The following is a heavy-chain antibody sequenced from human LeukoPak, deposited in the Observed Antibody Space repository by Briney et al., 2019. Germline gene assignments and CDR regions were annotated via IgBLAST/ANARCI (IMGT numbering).Heavy chain of an antibody. V-gene: IGHV1-69*13. J-gene: IGHJ4*02. D-gene: IGHD3-9*01. CDR2: IIPIFGTA. CDR1: GGTFSSYA. Sequence: GASVKVSCKASGGTFSSYAINWVRQAPGQGLEWMGGIIPIFGTANYAQKFQGRVTITADESTSTAYMELSSLRSEDTAVYYCATRLKLRYFDWLSYFDYWGQGTLVTVSS. CDR3: ATRLKLRYFDWLSYFDY.